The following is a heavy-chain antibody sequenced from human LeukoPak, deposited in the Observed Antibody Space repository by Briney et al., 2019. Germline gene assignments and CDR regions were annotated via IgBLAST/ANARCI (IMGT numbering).Heavy chain of an antibody. J-gene: IGHJ4*02. CDR2: ISGSGGST. CDR1: GFTFSSYA. D-gene: IGHD1-26*01. V-gene: IGHV3-23*01. CDR3: ARVVASGGQAFYFDY. Sequence: PGGSLRLSCVASGFTFSSYAMSWVRQAPGKGLEWVSTISGSGGSTYYADSVKGRFTISRDNSKNTLYLQMNSLRTEDTAVYYCARVVASGGQAFYFDYWGQGTLVTVSS.